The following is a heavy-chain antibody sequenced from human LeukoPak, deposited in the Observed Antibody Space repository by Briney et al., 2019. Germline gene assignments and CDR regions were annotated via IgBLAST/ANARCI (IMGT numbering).Heavy chain of an antibody. J-gene: IGHJ4*02. CDR1: GYTFTNYY. V-gene: IGHV1-2*02. CDR2: INPNSGGT. Sequence: ASVKVSCKASGYTFTNYYMHWVRQAPGQGLEWMGWINPNSGGTNYAQKFQGRVTMTRDTSISTAYMELSRLRSDDTAVYYCARDRGELRGGFDYWGQGTLVTVSS. CDR3: ARDRGELRGGFDY. D-gene: IGHD1-26*01.